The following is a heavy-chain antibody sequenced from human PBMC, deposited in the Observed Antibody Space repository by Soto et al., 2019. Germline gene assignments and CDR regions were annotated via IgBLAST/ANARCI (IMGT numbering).Heavy chain of an antibody. Sequence: EVQLLESGGDLVQPGGSLRLSCAASGFTFSNFAMSWVRQAPGKGLEWVSVISGGGGTTYYADSVEGRFTISRDNSKNTLYLQMDSLRAEDTALYYCAKAMSSPSRPRNYFDYWGQGTMVTVSS. D-gene: IGHD6-6*01. J-gene: IGHJ4*02. CDR2: ISGGGGTT. CDR1: GFTFSNFA. V-gene: IGHV3-23*01. CDR3: AKAMSSPSRPRNYFDY.